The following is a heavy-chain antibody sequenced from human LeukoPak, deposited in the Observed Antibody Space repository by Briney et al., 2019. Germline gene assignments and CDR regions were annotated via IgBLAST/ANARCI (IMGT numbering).Heavy chain of an antibody. V-gene: IGHV3-53*05. D-gene: IGHD3-16*02. J-gene: IGHJ4*02. CDR1: GFTVSNKY. Sequence: GGSLRLSCAASGFTVSNKYMTWVRQAPGRGLEWVSLIYSDGRTYYADSVKGRCTISRDNSKNTLYLQMNSLRAEDTAVYYCAKNLYDYVWGSYRPFDYWGQGTLVTVSS. CDR2: IYSDGRT. CDR3: AKNLYDYVWGSYRPFDY.